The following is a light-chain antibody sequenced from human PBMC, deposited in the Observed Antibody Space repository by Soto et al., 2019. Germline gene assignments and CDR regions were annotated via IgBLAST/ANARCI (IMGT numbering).Light chain of an antibody. CDR3: SSYTSTSTRVI. J-gene: IGLJ2*01. CDR1: SSDIGIYNY. Sequence: QYVLTQPASVSGSPGQSITISCTGTSSDIGIYNYVSWYQQPPGKAPKLIIYEVSNRPSGLSNRFSGSKSGNTASLTISGLQAEDEADYYCSSYTSTSTRVIFGGGTKVTVL. CDR2: EVS. V-gene: IGLV2-14*01.